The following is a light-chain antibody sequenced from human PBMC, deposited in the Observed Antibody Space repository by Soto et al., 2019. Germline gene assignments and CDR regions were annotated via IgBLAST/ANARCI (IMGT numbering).Light chain of an antibody. CDR2: KAS. CDR1: QSISTW. V-gene: IGKV1-5*03. CDR3: QQYNTYALT. Sequence: DIQMTQSPSTLSASVGDRVTITCRASQSISTWLAWYQQKPGKAPKLLIYKASNLEDGVPSRFSGSGSGTEFTITISSLQPDDFATYYCQQYNTYALTFGGGTTVEIK. J-gene: IGKJ4*01.